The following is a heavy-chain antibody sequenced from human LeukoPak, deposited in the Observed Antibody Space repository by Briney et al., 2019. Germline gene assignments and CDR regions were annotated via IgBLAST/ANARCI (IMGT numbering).Heavy chain of an antibody. CDR1: GYTFTGYY. V-gene: IGHV1-2*02. CDR3: ARDRDSSSWYPGSGDY. CDR2: INPNSGGT. J-gene: IGHJ4*02. Sequence: ASVKVSCKASGYTFTGYYMHWVRQAPGQGLEWMGWINPNSGGTNYAQKFQGRVTMTRDTSISTAYMEPSRLRSDDTAVYYCARDRDSSSWYPGSGDYWGQGTLVTVSS. D-gene: IGHD6-13*01.